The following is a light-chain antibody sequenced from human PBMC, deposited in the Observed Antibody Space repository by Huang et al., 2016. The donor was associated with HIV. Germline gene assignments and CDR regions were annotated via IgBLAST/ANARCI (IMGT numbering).Light chain of an antibody. Sequence: ETVMTQSPATLSVSPGERATLSCRASQSVSSNLAWYQQKPGQAPRLLIYGASTRATGIPVRFSGSGSGTEFTLTISSLQSEDFAVYYCQQYNNWPSAFGQGTKVEIK. CDR1: QSVSSN. J-gene: IGKJ1*01. CDR2: GAS. CDR3: QQYNNWPSA. V-gene: IGKV3-15*01.